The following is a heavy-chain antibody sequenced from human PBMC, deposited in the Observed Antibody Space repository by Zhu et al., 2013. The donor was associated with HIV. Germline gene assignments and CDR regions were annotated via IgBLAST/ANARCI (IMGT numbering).Heavy chain of an antibody. CDR3: ASRIVATGKSYYYGMDV. CDR1: GGTFSSYA. CDR2: IIPIFGTA. Sequence: QVQLVQSGAEVKKPGSSVKVSCKASGGTFSSYAISWVRQAPGQGLEWMGGIIPIFGTANYAQKFQGRVTITADESTSTAYMELSSLRSEDTAVYYCASRIVATGKSYYYGMDVWGQGTTVTVSS. J-gene: IGHJ6*02. V-gene: IGHV1-69*01. D-gene: IGHD5-12*01.